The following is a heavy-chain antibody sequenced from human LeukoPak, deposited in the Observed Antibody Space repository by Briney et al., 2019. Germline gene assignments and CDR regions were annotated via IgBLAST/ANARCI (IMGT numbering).Heavy chain of an antibody. J-gene: IGHJ6*02. CDR3: ARDGPPRDDYYYYGMDV. D-gene: IGHD5-24*01. V-gene: IGHV3-53*01. CDR1: GFTFSGNY. CDR2: IYSGGST. Sequence: GGSLRLSCAASGFTFSGNYMSWVRQAPGKGLEWVSVIYSGGSTHYADSVKGRFTISRDNSKNTLYLQMNSLRAEDTAVYYCARDGPPRDDYYYYGMDVWGQGTTVTVSS.